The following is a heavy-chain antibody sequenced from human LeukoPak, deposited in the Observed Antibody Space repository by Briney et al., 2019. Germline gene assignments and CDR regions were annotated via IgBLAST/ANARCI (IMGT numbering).Heavy chain of an antibody. CDR3: AKEKGLKRGSLYYFDY. V-gene: IGHV3-30*18. CDR1: GFTFSSYG. Sequence: PGGSLRLSCAASGFTFSSYGMHWVRQAPGMGLEWVAVISYDGSNKYYADSVKGRFTISRDNSKNTLYLQMNSLRAEDTAVYYCAKEKGLKRGSLYYFDYWGQGTLVTVSS. CDR2: ISYDGSNK. J-gene: IGHJ4*02. D-gene: IGHD5-12*01.